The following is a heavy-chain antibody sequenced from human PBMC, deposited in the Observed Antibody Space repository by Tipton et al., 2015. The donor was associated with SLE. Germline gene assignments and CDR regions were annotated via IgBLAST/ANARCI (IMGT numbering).Heavy chain of an antibody. CDR1: GGSFSGYY. Sequence: TLSLTCAVYGGSFSGYYWSWIRQPPGKGLEWIGYIYYSGSTNYNPSLKSRVTISVDTSKNQFSLKLSSVTAADTAVYYCARDQGAGDYFDYWGQGTLVTVSS. D-gene: IGHD6-19*01. CDR3: ARDQGAGDYFDY. J-gene: IGHJ4*02. V-gene: IGHV4-59*01. CDR2: IYYSGST.